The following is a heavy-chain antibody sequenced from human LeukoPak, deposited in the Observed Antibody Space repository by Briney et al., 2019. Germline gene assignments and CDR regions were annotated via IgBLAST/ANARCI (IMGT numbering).Heavy chain of an antibody. Sequence: PGGSLRLSCAASGFTFSSYAMSWVRQAPGKGLEWVSAISGSGGSTYYADSVKGRFTISRDNSKNTLYLQMNSLRAEDTAVYYCAKKYYYDSSGYYYITAHFDYWGQGTLVTVSS. CDR1: GFTFSSYA. CDR2: ISGSGGST. J-gene: IGHJ4*02. D-gene: IGHD3-22*01. CDR3: AKKYYYDSSGYYYITAHFDY. V-gene: IGHV3-23*01.